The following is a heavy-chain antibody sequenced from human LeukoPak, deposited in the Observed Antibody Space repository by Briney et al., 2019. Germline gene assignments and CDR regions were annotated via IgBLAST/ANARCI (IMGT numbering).Heavy chain of an antibody. V-gene: IGHV3-48*04. CDR2: ISSSSSTI. Sequence: PGGSLRLSCAASGFTFSSYSMNWVRQAPGKGLEWVSYISSSSSTIYYADSVKGRFTISRDNAKNSLYLQMNSLRAEDTTVYYCARPGRWELLRIDYWGQGTLVTVSS. J-gene: IGHJ4*02. D-gene: IGHD1-26*01. CDR1: GFTFSSYS. CDR3: ARPGRWELLRIDY.